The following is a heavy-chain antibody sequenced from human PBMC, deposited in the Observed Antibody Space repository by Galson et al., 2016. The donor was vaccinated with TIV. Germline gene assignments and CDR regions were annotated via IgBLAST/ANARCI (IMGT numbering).Heavy chain of an antibody. CDR3: VRKDQVADFCSTTSCSHDY. Sequence: SLRLSCAASGFTFSTYRMSWVRQAPGKGLEWVGNIKQDGSESYYVDSVRGRFTISRDNAKNSVYLQMNSLRAEDTAVYYCVRKDQVADFCSTTSCSHDYWGQGTLVTVSS. J-gene: IGHJ4*02. D-gene: IGHD2-2*01. CDR1: GFTFSTYR. CDR2: IKQDGSES. V-gene: IGHV3-7*01.